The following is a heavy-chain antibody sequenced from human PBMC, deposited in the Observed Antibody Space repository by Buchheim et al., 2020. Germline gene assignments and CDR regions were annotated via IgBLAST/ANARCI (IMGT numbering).Heavy chain of an antibody. J-gene: IGHJ4*02. CDR2: INHSGST. Sequence: QVQLQQWGAGLLKPSETLSLTCAVYGGSFSGYYWSWIRQPPGKGLEWIGEINHSGSTNYNPSLKSRVTISVDTSKNQFSLKLSSVTAADTAVYYCARGRRVIFGVDQYYFDYWGQGTL. CDR1: GGSFSGYY. D-gene: IGHD3-3*01. V-gene: IGHV4-34*01. CDR3: ARGRRVIFGVDQYYFDY.